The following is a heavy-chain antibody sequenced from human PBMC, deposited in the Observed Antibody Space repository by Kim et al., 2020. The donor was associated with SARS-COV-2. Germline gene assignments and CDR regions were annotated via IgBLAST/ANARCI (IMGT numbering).Heavy chain of an antibody. Sequence: GGSLRLSCAASGFTFDDYAMHWVRQAPGKGLEWVSGISWNSGSIGYADSVKGRFTISRDNAKNSLYLQMNSLRAEDTALYYCAKDTYDILTGYYYFDYWGQRTLFTVSS. CDR3: AKDTYDILTGYYYFDY. V-gene: IGHV3-9*01. D-gene: IGHD3-9*01. J-gene: IGHJ4*02. CDR1: GFTFDDYA. CDR2: ISWNSGSI.